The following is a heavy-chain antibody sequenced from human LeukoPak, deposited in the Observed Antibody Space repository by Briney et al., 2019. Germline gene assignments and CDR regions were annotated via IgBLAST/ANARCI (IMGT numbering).Heavy chain of an antibody. CDR2: ISGSGGST. Sequence: GGSLRLSCAASGFTFSSYAMSWVRQAPGKGLEWVSAISGSGGSTYYADSVKGRFTISRDNSKNTLYLQMNSLRAEDTAVYYCATASEDPYSSLSYYYYYMDVWGKGTTVTVSS. CDR1: GFTFSSYA. V-gene: IGHV3-23*01. CDR3: ATASEDPYSSLSYYYYYMDV. D-gene: IGHD6-6*01. J-gene: IGHJ6*03.